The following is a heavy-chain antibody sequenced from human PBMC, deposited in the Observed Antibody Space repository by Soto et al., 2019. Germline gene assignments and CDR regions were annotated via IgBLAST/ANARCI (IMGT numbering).Heavy chain of an antibody. CDR2: IKQDGSEK. Sequence: EVQLVESGGGLVQPGGSLRLSCAASGFTFSSYWMSWVRQAPGKGLEWVANIKQDGSEKYYVDSVKGRFTISRDNAKNSLYLQMNSLRAEDTAVYYCARVREFYGDRLYYYYGMDVWGQGTTVTVSS. D-gene: IGHD4-17*01. CDR3: ARVREFYGDRLYYYYGMDV. CDR1: GFTFSSYW. V-gene: IGHV3-7*03. J-gene: IGHJ6*02.